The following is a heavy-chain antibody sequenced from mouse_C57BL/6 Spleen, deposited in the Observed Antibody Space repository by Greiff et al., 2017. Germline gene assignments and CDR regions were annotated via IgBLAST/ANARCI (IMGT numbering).Heavy chain of an antibody. CDR1: GYTFTSYW. CDR2: IDPSDSYT. D-gene: IGHD1-1*01. CDR3: ARSYYVSYGGY. J-gene: IGHJ2*01. Sequence: QVQLQQPGAELVMPGASVKLSCKASGYTFTSYWLHWVKQRPGQGLEWIGEIDPSDSYTKYNQKFKGKSTLTVDKSSSTAYMQLSSLTSEDSAVYYCARSYYVSYGGYWGQGTTLTVSS. V-gene: IGHV1-69*01.